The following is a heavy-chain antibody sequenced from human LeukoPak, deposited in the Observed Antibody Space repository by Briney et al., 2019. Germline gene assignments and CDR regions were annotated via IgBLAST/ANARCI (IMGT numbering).Heavy chain of an antibody. CDR3: ARTRYSSGWYWVDY. CDR2: INAGNGNT. D-gene: IGHD6-19*01. J-gene: IGHJ4*02. V-gene: IGHV1-3*01. CDR1: GYTFTSYA. Sequence: GSSVRVSCKPSGYTFTSYAMHWVRQAPGQRLEWMGWINAGNGNTKNSQKFQGRVTITRDTSASTAYMELSSLRSEDTAVYYCARTRYSSGWYWVDYWGQGTLVTVSS.